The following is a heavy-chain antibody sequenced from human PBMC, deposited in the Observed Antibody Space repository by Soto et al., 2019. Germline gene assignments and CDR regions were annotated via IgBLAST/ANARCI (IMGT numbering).Heavy chain of an antibody. V-gene: IGHV3-30*18. D-gene: IGHD4-4*01. CDR2: ISYDGSNK. CDR1: GFTFSSYG. Sequence: QVQLVESGGGVVQPGRSLRLSCAASGFTFSSYGIHWVRQAPGKGLEWVAVISYDGSNKYYADSAKGRFTISRDNSKNTLYLQMNSLRAEDTAVYYCAKDYSNYQSFIDYWGQGTLVTVSS. J-gene: IGHJ4*02. CDR3: AKDYSNYQSFIDY.